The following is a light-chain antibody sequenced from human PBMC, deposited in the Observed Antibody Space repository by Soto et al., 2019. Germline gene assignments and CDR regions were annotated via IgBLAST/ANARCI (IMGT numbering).Light chain of an antibody. Sequence: AIQMTQSPSSLSASVGDRVTITCRASQGIRNDLGWYQQKPGKAPTVLIFAAASLQRGVPSRFSGSGSGTDFTLTISSLQPEDVAPYYCLQDYNSPHTFGQGTKVESK. CDR3: LQDYNSPHT. J-gene: IGKJ1*01. CDR2: AAA. V-gene: IGKV1-6*01. CDR1: QGIRND.